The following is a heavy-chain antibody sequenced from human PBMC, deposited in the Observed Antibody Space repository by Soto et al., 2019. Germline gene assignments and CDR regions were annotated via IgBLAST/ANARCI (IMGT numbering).Heavy chain of an antibody. CDR1: GFTFSSYA. V-gene: IGHV3-23*01. J-gene: IGHJ4*02. CDR3: AKVRAPFDY. Sequence: GGALRLFCAASGFTFSSYAMSWVRQAPGKGLEWVSAISGSGGSTYYADSVKGRFTISRDNSKNTLYLQMNTLRAEDTAVYYCAKVRAPFDYWGQGTLVTVSS. CDR2: ISGSGGST.